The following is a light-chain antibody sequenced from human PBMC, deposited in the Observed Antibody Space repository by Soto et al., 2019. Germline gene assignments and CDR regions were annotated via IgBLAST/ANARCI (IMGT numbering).Light chain of an antibody. V-gene: IGKV3-11*01. J-gene: IGKJ1*01. Sequence: EIVLTQSPANLSTFPGDRITLSCRASQALNTRLAWYQHKPGQAPRLLIYPTSNRAAGVPSRFSAWGSETDFTLTISDVQPEDFAVYYCHQRQSWPRTFGQGTKVDIK. CDR2: PTS. CDR1: QALNTR. CDR3: HQRQSWPRT.